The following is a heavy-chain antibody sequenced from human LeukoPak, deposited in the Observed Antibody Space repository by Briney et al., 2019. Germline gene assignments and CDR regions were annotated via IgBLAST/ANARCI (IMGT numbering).Heavy chain of an antibody. D-gene: IGHD2-2*03. CDR2: IGAYNGNT. J-gene: IGHJ6*02. V-gene: IGHV1-18*01. CDR1: GYTFTSSS. Sequence: ASVKVSCKASGYTFTSSSISWVRQAPGHGLEWMGWIGAYNGNTNYAQKLQGRVTMTTDTSTSTAYMELRSLRSDGTAVYYCARDFGYCSSTSCRYYYYYGMDVWGQGTTVTVSS. CDR3: ARDFGYCSSTSCRYYYYYGMDV.